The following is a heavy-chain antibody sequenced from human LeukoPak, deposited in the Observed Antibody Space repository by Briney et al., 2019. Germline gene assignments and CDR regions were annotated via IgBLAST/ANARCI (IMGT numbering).Heavy chain of an antibody. CDR3: AKDRYSSSWLHDY. CDR1: GFTFDDYG. Sequence: PGGSLRLSCAASGFTFDDYGMSWVRQAPGKGLEWVSGINWNGGSTGYADSVKGRFTISRDNAKNSLYLQMNSLRAEDTAVYYCAKDRYSSSWLHDYWGQGTLVTVSS. V-gene: IGHV3-20*04. J-gene: IGHJ4*02. D-gene: IGHD6-13*01. CDR2: INWNGGST.